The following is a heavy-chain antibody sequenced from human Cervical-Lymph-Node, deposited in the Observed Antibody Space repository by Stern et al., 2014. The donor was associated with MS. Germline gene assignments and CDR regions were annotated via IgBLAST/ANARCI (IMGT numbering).Heavy chain of an antibody. Sequence: QVQLVPSGAEVKKPGASVKVSCKASGYTFTTYAIHWVRHAPGQRPEWMGWINAGNGYTQYSQKFQGRVTITRDTSASTAYLELSSLRSEDTAVYYCARDGHSLIIFGVATGWFDPWGQGTRVIVSS. CDR2: INAGNGYT. CDR3: ARDGHSLIIFGVATGWFDP. J-gene: IGHJ5*02. D-gene: IGHD3-3*01. V-gene: IGHV1-3*01. CDR1: GYTFTTYA.